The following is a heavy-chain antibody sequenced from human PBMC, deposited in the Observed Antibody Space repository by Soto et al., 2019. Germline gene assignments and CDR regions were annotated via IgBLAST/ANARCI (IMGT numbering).Heavy chain of an antibody. Sequence: QVQLQESGPGLLKPSETLSLTCTISGGSVSSYQWSWIRQPPGKGLEWIGLTSYSGNTVYNPSLKIRVAFSVDTSKNHFSLTLTSVTAADTAVYYCARDGVGPFDYWGQGTLVTVSS. D-gene: IGHD1-26*01. V-gene: IGHV4-59*02. CDR2: TSYSGNT. CDR3: ARDGVGPFDY. CDR1: GGSVSSYQ. J-gene: IGHJ4*02.